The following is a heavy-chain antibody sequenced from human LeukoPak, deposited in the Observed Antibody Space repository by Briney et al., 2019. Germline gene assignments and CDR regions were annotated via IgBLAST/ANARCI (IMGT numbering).Heavy chain of an antibody. CDR3: ARDFHLTGATSRWFDP. CDR1: GGSISSGGYY. Sequence: SQTLSLTCTVSGGSISSGGYYWSWIRQHPGKGLESIGYIYYSGSTYYNPSLKSRVTLSVDMSKNQFSLKLTSVTAADTAVYYCARDFHLTGATSRWFDPWGQGTLVTVSS. V-gene: IGHV4-31*03. J-gene: IGHJ5*02. CDR2: IYYSGST. D-gene: IGHD1-7*01.